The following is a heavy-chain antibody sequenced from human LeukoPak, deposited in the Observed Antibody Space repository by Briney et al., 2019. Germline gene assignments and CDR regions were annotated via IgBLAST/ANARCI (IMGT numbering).Heavy chain of an antibody. Sequence: SETLSLTCTVSGGSISSYYWSWIRQPPGKGLEWVGYIYYSGSTNYNPSLKSRVTISVDTSENQFSLKLSSVTAADTAVYYCARSLGAGDYNDYWGQGTLVTVFS. CDR2: IYYSGST. J-gene: IGHJ4*02. V-gene: IGHV4-59*01. D-gene: IGHD3-16*01. CDR3: ARSLGAGDYNDY. CDR1: GGSISSYY.